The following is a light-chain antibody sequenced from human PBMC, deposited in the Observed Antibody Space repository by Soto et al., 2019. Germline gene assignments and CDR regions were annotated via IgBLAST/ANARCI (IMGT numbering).Light chain of an antibody. J-gene: IGKJ4*01. CDR3: MQALQTPLT. Sequence: DIGMTQSPLSLPVTPGEPASISCRSSQSLLHSNGYNYLDWYLQTPGQYPPRMSYLGYNRASGVPDRFSGGGSGTYCTLKISRVEAEDVGVYYCMQALQTPLTFGGGTKVEIQ. CDR2: LGY. V-gene: IGKV2-28*01. CDR1: QSLLHSNGYNY.